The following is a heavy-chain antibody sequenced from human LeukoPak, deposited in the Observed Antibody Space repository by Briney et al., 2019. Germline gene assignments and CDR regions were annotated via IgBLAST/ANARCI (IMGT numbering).Heavy chain of an antibody. J-gene: IGHJ5*01. CDR1: GGTFSSYA. CDR3: ARAGNGWFDS. Sequence: SVKVSCKASGGTFSSYAISWVRQAPGQGLEWMGRIMPLLQTTDYAQQFQGRLTITADKSTSTAYMELRSLRSEDAALYFCARAGNGWFDSWGQGTLVTVSS. V-gene: IGHV1-69*04. CDR2: IMPLLQTT.